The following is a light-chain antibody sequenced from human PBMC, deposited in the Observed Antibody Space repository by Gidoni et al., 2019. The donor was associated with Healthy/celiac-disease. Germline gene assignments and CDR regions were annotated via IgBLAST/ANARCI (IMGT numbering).Light chain of an antibody. Sequence: QSALTQPRSVSGSPGTSSDVGGYNYVSWYQQHPGKAPKLMIYDVSKRPSGVPVRFSGSKSGNTASLTISGLQAEDEADYYCCSYAGSYTLWVFGGGTKLTVL. CDR3: CSYAGSYTLWV. V-gene: IGLV2-11*01. J-gene: IGLJ3*02. CDR1: SSDVGGYNY. CDR2: DVS.